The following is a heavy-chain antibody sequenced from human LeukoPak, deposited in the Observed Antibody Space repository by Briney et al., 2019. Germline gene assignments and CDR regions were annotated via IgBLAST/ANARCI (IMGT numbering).Heavy chain of an antibody. D-gene: IGHD6-19*01. J-gene: IGHJ4*02. CDR3: ARDFGEAVAGTFFDY. V-gene: IGHV3-23*01. Sequence: GGSLRLSCAASGFTFSSYAMSWVRQAPGKGLEWVSAISGSGGSTYYADSVKGRFTISRDNAKNSLYLQMSSLRAEDTAVYYCARDFGEAVAGTFFDYWGQGTLVTVSS. CDR2: ISGSGGST. CDR1: GFTFSSYA.